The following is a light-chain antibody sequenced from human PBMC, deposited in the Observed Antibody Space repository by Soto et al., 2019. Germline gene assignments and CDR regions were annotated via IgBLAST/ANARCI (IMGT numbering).Light chain of an antibody. CDR2: GAS. J-gene: IGKJ1*01. Sequence: EIVMTQSPAMLSVSPWERATLSCRASQNVNNRLAWYQQKAGQPPRLLIYGASTRATGIPARFSGSGSGTEFTLTISSLQSEDFAVYYCQHFNSWPLLFGQGTKVEIK. CDR1: QNVNNR. V-gene: IGKV3-15*01. CDR3: QHFNSWPLL.